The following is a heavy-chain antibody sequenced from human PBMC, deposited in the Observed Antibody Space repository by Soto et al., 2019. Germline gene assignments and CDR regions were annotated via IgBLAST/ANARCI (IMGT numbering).Heavy chain of an antibody. D-gene: IGHD6-13*01. CDR3: ARVRIAAAGYYYYYGMDV. J-gene: IGHJ6*02. V-gene: IGHV1-69*06. CDR1: GGTFSSYA. CDR2: IIPIFGTA. Sequence: QVQLVQSGAEVKKPGSSVKVSCKASGGTFSSYAISWVRQAPGQGLEWMGGIIPIFGTANYAQKFQGRVTITADKSTSPAYMELSSLRSEDTAVYYCARVRIAAAGYYYYYGMDVWGQGTTVTVSS.